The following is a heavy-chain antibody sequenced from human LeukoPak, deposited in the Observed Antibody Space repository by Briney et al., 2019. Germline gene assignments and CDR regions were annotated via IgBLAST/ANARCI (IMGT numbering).Heavy chain of an antibody. V-gene: IGHV3-30*03. CDR1: GFTFSGYG. CDR3: ARGRGYSGYVRYFDY. CDR2: ISYDGSNK. J-gene: IGHJ4*02. D-gene: IGHD5-12*01. Sequence: GGSLRLSCAASGFTFSGYGMHWVRQAPGKGLEWVAVISYDGSNKYYADSVKGRFTISRDNSKNTLYLQMNSLRREDTAVYYCARGRGYSGYVRYFDYWGQGTLVTVSS.